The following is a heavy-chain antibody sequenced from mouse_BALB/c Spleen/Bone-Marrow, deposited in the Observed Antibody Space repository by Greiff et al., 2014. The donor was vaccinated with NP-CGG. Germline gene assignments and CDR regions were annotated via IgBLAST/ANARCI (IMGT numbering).Heavy chain of an antibody. CDR2: INPGSGGT. CDR3: ARRITTARAMDY. J-gene: IGHJ4*01. V-gene: IGHV1-54*01. CDR1: GYAFTNYL. Sequence: QVQLQQSGAELVRPGTSVKVSCKASGYAFTNYLIEWVEQRPGQGLEWIGVINPGSGGTNYNEKFKGKATLTADKSSSTAYMQLSSLTSDDSAVYFCARRITTARAMDYWGQGTSVTVSS. D-gene: IGHD1-2*01.